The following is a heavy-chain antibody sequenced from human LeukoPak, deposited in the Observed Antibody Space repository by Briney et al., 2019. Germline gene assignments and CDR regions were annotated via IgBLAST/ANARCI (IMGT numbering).Heavy chain of an antibody. J-gene: IGHJ4*02. D-gene: IGHD4-23*01. CDR2: ISSYSGNT. CDR3: ARSTVVTGFDY. V-gene: IGHV1-18*01. CDR1: GYTFSSYA. Sequence: ASVKVSCKASGYTFSSYAITWVRQAPGQGLEWMGWISSYSGNTNYAQKFQGRVTITRDTSASTAYMELSSLRSEDTAVYYCARSTVVTGFDYWGQGTLVTVSS.